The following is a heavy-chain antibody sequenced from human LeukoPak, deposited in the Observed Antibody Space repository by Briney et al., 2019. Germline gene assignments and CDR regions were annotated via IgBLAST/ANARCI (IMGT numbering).Heavy chain of an antibody. CDR3: ARPYSSSWYGAFDI. Sequence: PGRSLRLSCAASGFTFSSYGMHRVRQAPGKGLEWVAVIWYDGSNKYYADSVKGRFTISRDNSKNTLYLQMNSLRAEDTAVYYCARPYSSSWYGAFDIWGQGTMVTVSS. J-gene: IGHJ3*02. V-gene: IGHV3-33*01. CDR2: IWYDGSNK. D-gene: IGHD6-13*01. CDR1: GFTFSSYG.